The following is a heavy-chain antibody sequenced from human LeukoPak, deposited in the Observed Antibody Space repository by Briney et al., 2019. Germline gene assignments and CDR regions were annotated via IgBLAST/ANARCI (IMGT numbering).Heavy chain of an antibody. V-gene: IGHV3-74*01. CDR3: VKGGYSYGVDY. D-gene: IGHD5-18*01. CDR2: INSDGSST. CDR1: GFTFNTYW. J-gene: IGHJ3*01. Sequence: GGSLRLSCAASGFTFNTYWMHWVRQAPGKGLVWVSRINSDGSSTSYADSVKGRFTISRDNAKNTLYLQMNSLRAEDTAVYYCVKGGYSYGVDYWGQGTMVTVSS.